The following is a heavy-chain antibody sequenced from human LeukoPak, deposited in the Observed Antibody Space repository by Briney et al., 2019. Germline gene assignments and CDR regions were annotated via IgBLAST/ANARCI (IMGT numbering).Heavy chain of an antibody. J-gene: IGHJ4*02. CDR2: INPNSGDT. Sequence: ASVTVSCKASGYTFTGFYMHWVRQAPGQGLEWMGWINPNSGDTNYAQNFQGRVTMTRDTSISTAYMELSSLRSDDTAVYYCALWFGDLSPLAIFDFWGQGTLVTVSS. CDR3: ALWFGDLSPLAIFDF. V-gene: IGHV1-2*02. D-gene: IGHD3-10*01. CDR1: GYTFTGFY.